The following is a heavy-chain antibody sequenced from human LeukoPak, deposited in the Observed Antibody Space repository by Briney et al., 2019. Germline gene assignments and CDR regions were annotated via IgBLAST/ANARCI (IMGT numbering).Heavy chain of an antibody. J-gene: IGHJ4*02. CDR2: INHSGST. D-gene: IGHD5-18*01. V-gene: IGHV4-34*01. CDR1: GGSFSGYY. Sequence: PSETLSLTCAVYGGSFSGYYWSWIRQPPGKGLEWIGEINHSGSTNYNPSLKSRVTISVDTSKNQFSLELSSVTAADTAVYYCARARYSYGMDYWGQGTLVTVSS. CDR3: ARARYSYGMDY.